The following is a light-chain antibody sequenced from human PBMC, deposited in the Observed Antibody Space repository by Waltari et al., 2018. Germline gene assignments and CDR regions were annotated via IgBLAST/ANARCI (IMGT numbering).Light chain of an antibody. J-gene: IGKJ2*01. V-gene: IGKV1-5*03. CDR1: QSIGSW. CDR2: KAS. Sequence: DIQMTQSPSTLSASVGDRVTITCRASQSIGSWLAWYQQKPGKAPDLLIYKASSLESGVPSRFSGSGSGTEFTLTISSLQPNDFATYYCQQDNNYPVTFSQGTKLEIK. CDR3: QQDNNYPVT.